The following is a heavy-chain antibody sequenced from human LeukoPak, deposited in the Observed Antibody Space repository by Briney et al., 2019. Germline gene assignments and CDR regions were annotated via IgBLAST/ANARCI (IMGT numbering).Heavy chain of an antibody. CDR3: ARDVEAGTFDI. Sequence: PGGSLRLSCAASGFTFSRFWMNWVRQAPGRGLEWVANIEQSGGRKNYVDSVKGRFTISRDNAKNSLILEMSSLRADDTAVYFCARDVEAGTFDIWGQGTTVTVSS. CDR2: IEQSGGRK. J-gene: IGHJ3*02. D-gene: IGHD6-13*01. V-gene: IGHV3-7*05. CDR1: GFTFSRFW.